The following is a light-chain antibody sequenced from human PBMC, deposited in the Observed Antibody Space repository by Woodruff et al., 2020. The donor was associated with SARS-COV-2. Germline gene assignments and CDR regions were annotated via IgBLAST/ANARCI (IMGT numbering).Light chain of an antibody. J-gene: IGLJ3*02. V-gene: IGLV1-44*01. CDR3: ATWDDSLNAWV. CDR1: RSKIGSNI. CDR2: GNY. Sequence: QRVTITCSGSRSKIGSNILNWFRQLPGTAPKLLVYGNYRPSGVPDRISGSKSGTSASLAISGLQSEDEAIYYCATWDDSLNAWVFGGGTQLT.